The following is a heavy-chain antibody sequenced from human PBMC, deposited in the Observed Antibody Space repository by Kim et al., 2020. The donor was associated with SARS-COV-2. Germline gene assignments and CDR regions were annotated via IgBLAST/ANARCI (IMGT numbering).Heavy chain of an antibody. D-gene: IGHD3-3*01. Sequence: ASVKVSCKASGYTFTSYAMNWVRQAPGQGLEWMGWINTNTGNPTYAQGFTGRFVFSLDTSVSTAYLQTSSLKAEDTAVYYCARDGTYYDFWSGYYLQGDYYYYYYMDVWGKGTTVTVSS. CDR3: ARDGTYYDFWSGYYLQGDYYYYYYMDV. V-gene: IGHV7-4-1*02. J-gene: IGHJ6*03. CDR1: GYTFTSYA. CDR2: INTNTGNP.